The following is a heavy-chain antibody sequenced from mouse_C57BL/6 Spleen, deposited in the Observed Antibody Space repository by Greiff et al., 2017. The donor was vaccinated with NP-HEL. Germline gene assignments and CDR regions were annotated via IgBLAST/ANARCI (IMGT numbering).Heavy chain of an antibody. CDR2: INPNNGGT. J-gene: IGHJ4*01. Sequence: EVQLQQSGPELVKPGASVKISCKASGYTFTDYYMNWVKQSHGKSLEWIGDINPNNGGTSYNQKFKGKATLTVDKSSSTAYMELRSLTSEDSAVYYCASLRQGNYYAMDYWGQGTSVTVSS. V-gene: IGHV1-26*01. CDR3: ASLRQGNYYAMDY. D-gene: IGHD2-12*01. CDR1: GYTFTDYY.